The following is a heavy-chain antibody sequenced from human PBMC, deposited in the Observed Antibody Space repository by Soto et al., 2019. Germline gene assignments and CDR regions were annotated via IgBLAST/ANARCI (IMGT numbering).Heavy chain of an antibody. J-gene: IGHJ5*02. D-gene: IGHD4-17*01. CDR3: ARVYGDYRSWFDP. CDR1: GGSISSGGYY. Sequence: QVQLQESGPGLVKPSQTLSLTCTVSGGSISSGGYYWSWIRQHSGKGLEWIGYIYYTGTTYYNPSLKSRVTISVDTSKNQFSLELISVTAADTAVYYCARVYGDYRSWFDPWGQGTLVTVSS. V-gene: IGHV4-31*03. CDR2: IYYTGTT.